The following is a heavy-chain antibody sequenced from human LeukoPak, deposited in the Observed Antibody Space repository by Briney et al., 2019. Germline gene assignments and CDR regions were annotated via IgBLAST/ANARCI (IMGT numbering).Heavy chain of an antibody. CDR3: AKVGYCSGGSCSYGMDV. CDR2: ISYDGSNK. Sequence: GGSLRLSCAASGFTFSSYGMHWVRQAPGKGPEGVAVISYDGSNKYYADSVKGRFTISRDNSKNTLYLQMNSLRAEDTAVYYCAKVGYCSGGSCSYGMDVWGKGTTVTVSS. D-gene: IGHD2-15*01. CDR1: GFTFSSYG. J-gene: IGHJ6*04. V-gene: IGHV3-30*18.